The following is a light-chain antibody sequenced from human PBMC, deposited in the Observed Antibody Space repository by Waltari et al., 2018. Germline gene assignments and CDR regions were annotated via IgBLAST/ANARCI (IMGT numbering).Light chain of an antibody. J-gene: IGKJ1*01. CDR2: AAS. Sequence: DIQMTQSPSSLSASVGDRVIVTCRASQSISNYLNWYQHKPGKAPKVLIFAASSLQSGVPSRFSGSRSGTDFTLTISSLQPEDFATYYCQQSYFTPWTFGQGTKVEIK. CDR3: QQSYFTPWT. CDR1: QSISNY. V-gene: IGKV1-39*01.